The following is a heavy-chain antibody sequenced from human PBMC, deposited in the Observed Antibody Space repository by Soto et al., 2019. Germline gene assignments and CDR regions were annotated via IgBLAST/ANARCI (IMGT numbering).Heavy chain of an antibody. J-gene: IGHJ6*02. CDR2: ISGTDPYM. Sequence: GGSLRLSCAASGFTFSDFYMSWVRQAPGKGLEWVAYISGTDPYMKYADAVRGRFTIYRDNAKNSVYLQMNSLRDDDTAVYYCARGSSVRGMNVWGQGTTVTVSS. CDR1: GFTFSDFY. V-gene: IGHV3-11*06. CDR3: ARGSSVRGMNV. D-gene: IGHD6-13*01.